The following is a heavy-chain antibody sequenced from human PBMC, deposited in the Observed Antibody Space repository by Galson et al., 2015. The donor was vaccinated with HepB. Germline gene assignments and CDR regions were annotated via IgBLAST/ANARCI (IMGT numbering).Heavy chain of an antibody. Sequence: LRLSCAASGFSFNNYAMSWVRQAPGKGLRWVSGISGSGDSAFYTDSMKGRFPLFRDNSKNTLYLEMNSLRDEDTAVYYCAKDFYGESDQSTCFDDWGQGTLVTVAS. V-gene: IGHV3-23*01. D-gene: IGHD4/OR15-4a*01. CDR1: GFSFNNYA. CDR3: AKDFYGESDQSTCFDD. CDR2: ISGSGDSA. J-gene: IGHJ4*02.